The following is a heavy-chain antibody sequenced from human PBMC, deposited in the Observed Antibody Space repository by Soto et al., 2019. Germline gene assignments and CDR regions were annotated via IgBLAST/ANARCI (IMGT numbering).Heavy chain of an antibody. D-gene: IGHD2-2*01. CDR2: ISGSGGST. J-gene: IGHJ4*02. CDR1: GFTFSNYP. V-gene: IGHV3-23*01. Sequence: PGGSLRLSCAPSGFTFSNYPMTWVRQAPGKGLEWVSTISGSGGSTYYADSVKGRFTISRDNSKNTLYLQMQSLGAEDTAIYYCAKSSLYCSGTTCISFDYWGQGTLVTVSS. CDR3: AKSSLYCSGTTCISFDY.